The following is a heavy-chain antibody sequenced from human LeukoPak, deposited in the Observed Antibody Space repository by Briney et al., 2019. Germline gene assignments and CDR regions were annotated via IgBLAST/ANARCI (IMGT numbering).Heavy chain of an antibody. Sequence: SGGSLRLSCAASGFTFRNYWMTWVRQAPGKGLEWVAIIKQDGSDKYYLDSVKGRFSISGDNAKNSLFLQMNSLRAEDTAVYYCAKNSWNYGSFDYWGPGTQVTVSS. CDR1: GFTFRNYW. V-gene: IGHV3-7*01. J-gene: IGHJ4*02. CDR3: AKNSWNYGSFDY. CDR2: IKQDGSDK. D-gene: IGHD1-7*01.